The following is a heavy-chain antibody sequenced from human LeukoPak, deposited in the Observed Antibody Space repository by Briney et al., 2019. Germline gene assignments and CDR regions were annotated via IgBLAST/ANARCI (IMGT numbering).Heavy chain of an antibody. Sequence: GRSLRLSCTASGFNFNEFPMHWVRQAPGKGLEWVSGIGLNSGSIGYADSVKGRFTISRDNAKKSLYLQMNSLRPEDTAFYYCGKELSRSGYNPLDYWGQGALVTVSS. J-gene: IGHJ4*02. CDR3: GKELSRSGYNPLDY. V-gene: IGHV3-9*01. CDR2: IGLNSGSI. CDR1: GFNFNEFP. D-gene: IGHD5-12*01.